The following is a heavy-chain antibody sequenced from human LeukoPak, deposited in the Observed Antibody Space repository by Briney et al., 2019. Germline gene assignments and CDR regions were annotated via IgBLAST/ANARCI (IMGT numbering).Heavy chain of an antibody. J-gene: IGHJ4*02. CDR3: AKDKGTVAASRVDY. D-gene: IGHD6-25*01. CDR1: GFTFSSYA. V-gene: IGHV3-23*01. Sequence: PGGSLRLSCAASGFTFSSYAMTWVRQAPGKGLEWVSAISGSGGSTFYADSVKGRFTISRDNSKNTLYLQMDSLRADDTAIYYCAKDKGTVAASRVDYWGQGTLVTVSS. CDR2: ISGSGGST.